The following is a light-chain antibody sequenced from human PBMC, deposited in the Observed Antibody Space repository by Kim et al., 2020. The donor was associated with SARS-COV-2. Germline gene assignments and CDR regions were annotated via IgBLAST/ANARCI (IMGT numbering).Light chain of an antibody. J-gene: IGKJ5*01. Sequence: PASISCRSSQSLLHSNGYNYLDWYLQKPGQSPQLLIYLGSNRASGVPDRFSGSVSGTDFILKISRVEAEDVGVYYCMQALQTPITFGQGTRLEIK. CDR2: LGS. V-gene: IGKV2-28*01. CDR3: MQALQTPIT. CDR1: QSLLHSNGYNY.